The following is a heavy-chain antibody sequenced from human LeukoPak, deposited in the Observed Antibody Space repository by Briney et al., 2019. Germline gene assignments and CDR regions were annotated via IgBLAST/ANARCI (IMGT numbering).Heavy chain of an antibody. Sequence: GASVKVSCKAFGYTFTSYYMHWVRQAPGQGLEWMGIINPSGGSTSYAQKFQGRVTMTRDMSTSTVYMEPSSLRSEDTAVYYCARGSIAYYYMDVWGKGTTVTISS. V-gene: IGHV1-46*01. J-gene: IGHJ6*03. CDR1: GYTFTSYY. CDR3: ARGSIAYYYMDV. CDR2: INPSGGST.